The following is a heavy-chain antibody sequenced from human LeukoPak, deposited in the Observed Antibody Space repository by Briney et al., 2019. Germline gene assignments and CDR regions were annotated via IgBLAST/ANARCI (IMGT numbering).Heavy chain of an antibody. D-gene: IGHD2-2*01. CDR3: AKTPQHLYFYYNIDV. CDR1: GGTFINYA. Sequence: SVNVSCKASGGTFINYAITWVRQAPGQGLEGMGGSIPIFGTAKYAQKFQDGVTITMDASTRTVYMALTRLSSEDTAVYCCAKTPQHLYFYYNIDVWGKGTTVTVAS. J-gene: IGHJ6*03. CDR2: SIPIFGTA. V-gene: IGHV1-69*05.